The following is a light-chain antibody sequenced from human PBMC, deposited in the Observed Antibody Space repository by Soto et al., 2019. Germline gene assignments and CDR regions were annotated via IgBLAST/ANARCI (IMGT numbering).Light chain of an antibody. CDR1: QSVSRNS. V-gene: IGKV3-20*01. CDR2: GAS. Sequence: EVALTQSPGTLSLSPREIATLSCRASQSVSRNSLAWNQQKPGQAPRLLIYGASSRATGIPDRFSGSGSGTHFSCTISRLEPEDIAVVYCQQYGSYLYTFGQGTKLEIK. J-gene: IGKJ2*01. CDR3: QQYGSYLYT.